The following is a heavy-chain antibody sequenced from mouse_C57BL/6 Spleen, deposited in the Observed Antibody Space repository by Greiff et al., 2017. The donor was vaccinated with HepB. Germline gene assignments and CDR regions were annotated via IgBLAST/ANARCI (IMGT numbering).Heavy chain of an antibody. D-gene: IGHD1-1*01. V-gene: IGHV1-72*01. Sequence: QVQLKQSGAELVKPGASVKLSCKASGYTFTSYWMHWVKQRPGRGLEWIGRIDPNSGGTKYNEKFKSKATLTVDKPSSTAYMQLSSLTSEDSAVYYCARATTVVAYYFDYWGQGTTLTVSS. CDR2: IDPNSGGT. CDR3: ARATTVVAYYFDY. CDR1: GYTFTSYW. J-gene: IGHJ2*01.